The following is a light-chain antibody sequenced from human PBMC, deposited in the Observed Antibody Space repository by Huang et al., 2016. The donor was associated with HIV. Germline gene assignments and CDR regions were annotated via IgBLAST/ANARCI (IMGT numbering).Light chain of an antibody. CDR1: QSISSN. V-gene: IGKV3-15*01. J-gene: IGKJ2*01. Sequence: IVMTQSPATLSVSPGERATLSCRASQSISSNLAWYQQKPGQAPRLLIYGASTRATGIPARFSGSGSGTEFTLTISSLQSEDCAVYYCQQYNNRYTFGHGTKLEIK. CDR3: QQYNNRYT. CDR2: GAS.